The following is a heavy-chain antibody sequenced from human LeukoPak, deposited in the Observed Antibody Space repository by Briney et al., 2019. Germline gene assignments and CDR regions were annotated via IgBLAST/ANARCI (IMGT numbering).Heavy chain of an antibody. D-gene: IGHD3-10*02. J-gene: IGHJ6*04. CDR3: AELGITMIGGV. CDR2: INQDGSEK. V-gene: IGHV3-7*01. Sequence: GGSLRLSCAASGFTFTTYWMSWVRQAPGKGLEWVANINQDGSEKYFVDSVKGRFTISRDNAKNSLYLQMNSLRVEDTAVYYCAELGITMIGGVWGKGTTVTVSS. CDR1: GFTFTTYW.